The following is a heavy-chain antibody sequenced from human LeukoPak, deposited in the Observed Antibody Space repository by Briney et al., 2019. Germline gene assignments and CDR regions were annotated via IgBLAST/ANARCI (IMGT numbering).Heavy chain of an antibody. D-gene: IGHD3-10*01. CDR1: GFTFSSYG. CDR3: AKDLGYYGSGSYYNQWLFDY. J-gene: IGHJ4*02. CDR2: IRYDGSNK. V-gene: IGHV3-30*02. Sequence: GGSLRLSCAASGFTFSSYGMHWVRQAPGKGLEWVAFIRYDGSNKYYADSVKGRFTISRDNSKNTLYLQMNSLRADDTAVYYCAKDLGYYGSGSYYNQWLFDYWGQGTLVTVSS.